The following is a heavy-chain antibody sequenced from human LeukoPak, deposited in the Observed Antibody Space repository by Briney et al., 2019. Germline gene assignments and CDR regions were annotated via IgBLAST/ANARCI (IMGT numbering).Heavy chain of an antibody. J-gene: IGHJ4*02. V-gene: IGHV3-23*01. CDR1: GFTFSSYG. Sequence: GGSLRLSCAASGFTFSSYGMSWVRQAPGKGLEWVSAISGSGGSTYYADSVKGRFTISRDNAKNSLYLQMNSLRAEDTAVYYCASQSMVRGVIRSYWGQGTLVTVSS. CDR2: ISGSGGST. CDR3: ASQSMVRGVIRSY. D-gene: IGHD3-10*01.